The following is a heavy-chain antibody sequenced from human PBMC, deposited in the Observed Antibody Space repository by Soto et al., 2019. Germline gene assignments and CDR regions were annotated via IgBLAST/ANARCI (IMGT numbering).Heavy chain of an antibody. CDR2: IFSSGST. CDR1: GGSINTFY. J-gene: IGHJ6*02. D-gene: IGHD2-2*01. CDR3: ARGYCSSTSCYLSYYYGMDV. V-gene: IGHV4-4*07. Sequence: SETLSLTCTVSGGSINTFYWSWVRQPAGKGLEWIGRIFSSGSTSFNPSLESRVAMSVDTSKNQFSLKLSSVTAADTAVYYCARGYCSSTSCYLSYYYGMDVWGQGTTVSVS.